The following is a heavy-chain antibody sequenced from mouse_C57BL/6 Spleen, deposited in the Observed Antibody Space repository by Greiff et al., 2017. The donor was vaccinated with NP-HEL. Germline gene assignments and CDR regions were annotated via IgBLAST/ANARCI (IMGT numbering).Heavy chain of an antibody. CDR2: IYPGDGDT. J-gene: IGHJ1*03. Sequence: QVQLQQSGPELVKPGASVEISCKASGYAFSSSWMNWVKQRPGKGLEWIGRIYPGDGDTNYNGKFKGKATLTADKSSSTAYMQLSSLTSEDSAVYFCARPSYGSSYWYFDVWGTGTTVTVSS. CDR3: ARPSYGSSYWYFDV. V-gene: IGHV1-82*01. D-gene: IGHD1-1*01. CDR1: GYAFSSSW.